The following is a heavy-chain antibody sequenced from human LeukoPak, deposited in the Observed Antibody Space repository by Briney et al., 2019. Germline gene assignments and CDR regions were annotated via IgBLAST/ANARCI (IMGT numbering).Heavy chain of an antibody. V-gene: IGHV4-4*02. CDR2: IYHSGST. CDR3: ARDRYSSSWYNSGWFDP. Sequence: SETLSITCAVSGGSISSSNWWSWVRQPPGKGLEWIGEIYHSGSTNYNPSLKSRVTISVDKSKNQFSLKLSSVTAADTAVYYCARDRYSSSWYNSGWFDPWGQGTLVTVSS. D-gene: IGHD6-13*01. J-gene: IGHJ5*02. CDR1: GGSISSSNW.